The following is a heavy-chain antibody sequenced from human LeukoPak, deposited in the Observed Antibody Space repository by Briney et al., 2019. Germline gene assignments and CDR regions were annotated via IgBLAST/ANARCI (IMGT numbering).Heavy chain of an antibody. Sequence: ASVKVSCKASGYTFTSYAMHWVRQAPGQRLEWMGWINAGNGNTKYSQKFQGRVTITRDTSASTAYMELSSLRAEDTAVYYCAKDPGWDDGAFDIWGQGTMVTVSS. D-gene: IGHD1-1*01. CDR3: AKDPGWDDGAFDI. V-gene: IGHV1-3*01. CDR2: INAGNGNT. CDR1: GYTFTSYA. J-gene: IGHJ3*02.